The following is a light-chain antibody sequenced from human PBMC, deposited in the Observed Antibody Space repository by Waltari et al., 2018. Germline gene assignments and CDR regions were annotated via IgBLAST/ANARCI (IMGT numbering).Light chain of an antibody. CDR2: WAS. Sequence: DIVMTQSPDSLAVSLGERATINCKSSQSAIYSSNNKNYLAWYQQKPGQPPKLLIYWASTRESGVPDRFSGSGSGTDFTLTISSLQAEDVAVYYCQQYYSTPPFTFGQGTRLEIK. J-gene: IGKJ5*01. CDR3: QQYYSTPPFT. CDR1: QSAIYSSNNKNY. V-gene: IGKV4-1*01.